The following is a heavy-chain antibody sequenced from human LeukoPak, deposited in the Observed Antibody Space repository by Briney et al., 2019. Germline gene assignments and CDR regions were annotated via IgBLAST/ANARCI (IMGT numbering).Heavy chain of an antibody. Sequence: PSETLSLTCTVSGGSISSYYWSWTRQPPGKGLEWIGYIYYSGSTNYNPSLKSRVTISVDTSKNQFSLKLSSVTAADTAVYYCARGDDSSGYYLFDYWGQGTLVTVSS. CDR2: IYYSGST. J-gene: IGHJ4*02. CDR1: GGSISSYY. CDR3: ARGDDSSGYYLFDY. V-gene: IGHV4-59*01. D-gene: IGHD3-22*01.